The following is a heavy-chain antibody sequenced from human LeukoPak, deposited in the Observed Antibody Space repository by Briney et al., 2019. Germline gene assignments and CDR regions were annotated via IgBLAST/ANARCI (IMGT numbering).Heavy chain of an antibody. CDR1: GFTFSSYG. CDR2: MHGSRGTT. J-gene: IGHJ6*03. D-gene: IGHD3-9*01. Sequence: GGSLRLSCAASGFTFSSYGMHWVRQAPGKGLEWVSGMHGSRGTTYYADSVKGRFTISRDNSNNTLYLQMNSLRAEASAVYYCARDKYFDPTYYFYYMDVWGKGTTVTVSS. CDR3: ARDKYFDPTYYFYYMDV. V-gene: IGHV3-23*01.